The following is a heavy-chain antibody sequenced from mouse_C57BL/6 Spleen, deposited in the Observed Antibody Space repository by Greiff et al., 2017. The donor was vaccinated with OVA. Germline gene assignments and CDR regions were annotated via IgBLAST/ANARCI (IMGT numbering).Heavy chain of an antibody. CDR2: ISDGGSYT. Sequence: EVQLVESGGGLVKPGGSLKLSCAASGFTFSSYAMSWVRQTPEKRLEWVATISDGGSYTYYPDNVKGRFTISRDNAKNNLYLQMSHLKSEDTAMYYCASNYYGSRGDYFDYWGQGTTLTVSS. CDR1: GFTFSSYA. D-gene: IGHD1-1*01. CDR3: ASNYYGSRGDYFDY. J-gene: IGHJ2*01. V-gene: IGHV5-4*01.